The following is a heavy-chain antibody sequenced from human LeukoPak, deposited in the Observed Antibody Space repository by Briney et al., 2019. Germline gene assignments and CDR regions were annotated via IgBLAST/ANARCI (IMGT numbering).Heavy chain of an antibody. D-gene: IGHD2/OR15-2a*01. CDR2: ISGSDGST. V-gene: IGHV3-23*01. CDR3: AKDSAKKYDDY. CDR1: GFTFSSYA. Sequence: GGSLRLSRAASGFTFSSYAMSWVRQAPGKGLEWVSGISGSDGSTNYADSVKGRFTISRENSKNTLYLQMNSLRAEDTAVYYCAKDSAKKYDDYWGQGTLVTVSS. J-gene: IGHJ4*02.